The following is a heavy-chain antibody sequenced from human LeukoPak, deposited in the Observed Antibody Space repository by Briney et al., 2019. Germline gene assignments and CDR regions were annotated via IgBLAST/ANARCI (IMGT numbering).Heavy chain of an antibody. CDR2: INHSGST. J-gene: IGHJ4*02. CDR1: GGSISSYY. D-gene: IGHD6-13*01. V-gene: IGHV4-34*01. Sequence: PSETLSLTCTVSGGSISSYYWSWIRQPPGKGLEWIGEINHSGSTNYNPSLKSRVTISVDTSKNQFSLKLSSVTAADTAVYYCASWMLAAAGTADYWGQGTLVTVSS. CDR3: ASWMLAAAGTADY.